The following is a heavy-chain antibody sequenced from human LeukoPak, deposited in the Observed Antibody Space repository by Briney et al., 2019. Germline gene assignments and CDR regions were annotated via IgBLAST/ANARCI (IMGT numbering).Heavy chain of an antibody. J-gene: IGHJ3*02. D-gene: IGHD2-15*01. CDR2: ISISSSYI. V-gene: IGHV3-21*01. Sequence: GGSLRLSCAASGFTFSSYAMSWVRQAPGKGLEWVSSISISSSYIYYADSVKGRFTISRDNAKKSLYLQMNSLRAEDTAVYYCARHGGYCSGGGCYGDAFNIWGQGTMVTVSS. CDR1: GFTFSSYA. CDR3: ARHGGYCSGGGCYGDAFNI.